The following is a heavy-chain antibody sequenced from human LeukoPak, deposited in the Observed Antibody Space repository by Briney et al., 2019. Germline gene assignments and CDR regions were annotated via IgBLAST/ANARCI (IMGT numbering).Heavy chain of an antibody. J-gene: IGHJ1*01. Sequence: PSETLSLTCAVYGGSFSGYYWSWIRQPPGKGLEWIGEINHSGSTNYNPSLKSRVTISVDTSKNQFSLKLSSVTAADTAVYYCARQSKKRRCSSTSCYGSTEYFQHWGQGTLVTVSS. CDR2: INHSGST. CDR1: GGSFSGYY. CDR3: ARQSKKRRCSSTSCYGSTEYFQH. D-gene: IGHD2-2*01. V-gene: IGHV4-34*01.